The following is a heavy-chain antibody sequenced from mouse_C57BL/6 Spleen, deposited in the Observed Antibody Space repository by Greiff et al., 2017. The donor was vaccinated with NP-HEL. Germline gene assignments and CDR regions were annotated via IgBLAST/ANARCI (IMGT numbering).Heavy chain of an antibody. Sequence: EVKLMESGGGLVKPGGSLKLSCAASGFTFSDYGMHWVRQAPEKGLEWVAYISSGSSTIYYADTVKDRFTISRDNAKNTLFLQMTSLRSEDTAMYYCARRYYSNPYWYFDVWGTGTTVTVSS. CDR2: ISSGSSTI. D-gene: IGHD2-5*01. J-gene: IGHJ1*03. CDR1: GFTFSDYG. CDR3: ARRYYSNPYWYFDV. V-gene: IGHV5-17*01.